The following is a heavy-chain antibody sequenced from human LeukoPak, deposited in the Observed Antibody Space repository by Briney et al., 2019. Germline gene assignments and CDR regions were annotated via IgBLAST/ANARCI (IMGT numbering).Heavy chain of an antibody. D-gene: IGHD3-22*01. Sequence: RASVKVSCKASGYTFTGYYMHWVRPAPGQGLEWMGWINPNSGGTNYAQKFQGRVTMTRDTSISTAYMELSRLRSDDTAVYYCARDRRITMIVGGNWFDPWGQGTLVTVSS. J-gene: IGHJ5*02. CDR3: ARDRRITMIVGGNWFDP. CDR1: GYTFTGYY. CDR2: INPNSGGT. V-gene: IGHV1-2*02.